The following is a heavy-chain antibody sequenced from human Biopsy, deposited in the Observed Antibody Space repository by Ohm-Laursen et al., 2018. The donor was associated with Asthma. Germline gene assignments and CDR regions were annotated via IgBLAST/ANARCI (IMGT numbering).Heavy chain of an antibody. CDR3: ARERAGVLGSYNGMDV. V-gene: IGHV3-30*03. CDR2: VTYDGISQ. CDR1: GFTFSNYG. D-gene: IGHD2-8*01. J-gene: IGHJ6*02. Sequence: SLTLSCAASGFTFSNYGMHWDRQVAGKGLDWVAVVTYDGISQYYAESVKGRFTISRDNSRNTLNLQMNSVRPDDTAVYFCARERAGVLGSYNGMDVWGPGTTVSVSS.